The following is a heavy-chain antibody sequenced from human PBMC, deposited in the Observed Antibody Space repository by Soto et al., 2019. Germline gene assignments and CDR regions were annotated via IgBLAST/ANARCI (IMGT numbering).Heavy chain of an antibody. Sequence: SQTLSLTSVISWDSVSSNSAAWNWISQSPSRGLEWLGRTYYRSKWYSDYAASVESRITVNPDTSKNHFSLQLNSVTPEDTAVYYCARGEQYSGRIFDYWGQGTLVTVSS. J-gene: IGHJ4*02. D-gene: IGHD1-26*01. V-gene: IGHV6-1*01. CDR3: ARGEQYSGRIFDY. CDR1: WDSVSSNSAA. CDR2: TYYRSKWYS.